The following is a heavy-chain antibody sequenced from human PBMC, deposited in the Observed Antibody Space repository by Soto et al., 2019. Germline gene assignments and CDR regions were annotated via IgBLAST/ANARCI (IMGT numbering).Heavy chain of an antibody. V-gene: IGHV1-18*01. CDR2: ISAYNGNT. CDR3: TTTTDYDILTGHLDY. CDR1: GYTFTSDG. Sequence: ASGQVSCKASGYTFTSDGISWGRQAPGQGLEWMGWISAYNGNTNYAQKLQGRITMTTDTSTSTAYMELRRLRSDDTAVYYCTTTTDYDILTGHLDYWGQGTLVTVSS. J-gene: IGHJ4*02. D-gene: IGHD3-9*01.